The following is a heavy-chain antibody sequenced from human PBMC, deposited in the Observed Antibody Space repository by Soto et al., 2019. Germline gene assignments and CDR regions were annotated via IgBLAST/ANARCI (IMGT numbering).Heavy chain of an antibody. CDR2: ITYSGNT. D-gene: IGHD2-8*01. CDR1: GGSVSSVGYY. CDR3: VRGGSCTNGVCSVFDD. Sequence: TLSLPCTVSGGSVSSVGYYWSWIRQHPGKGLEWIGYITYSGNTYYNPSLESRVTMSADTSKNQFSLKLSSVTAADTAVYFCVRGGSCTNGVCSVFDDWGQGTLVTVSS. V-gene: IGHV4-31*03. J-gene: IGHJ4*02.